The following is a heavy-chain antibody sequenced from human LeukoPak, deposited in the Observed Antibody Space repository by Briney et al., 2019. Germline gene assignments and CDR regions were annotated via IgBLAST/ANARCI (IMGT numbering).Heavy chain of an antibody. D-gene: IGHD3-10*01. CDR3: AKDLGGEGGSGFPGY. CDR1: GFTFSSYG. Sequence: GGSLRLSCAASGFTFSSYGMHWVRQAPGKGLEWVAVISYDGSNKYYADSVKGRFTISRDNSKNTLYLQMNSLRAEDTALYYCAKDLGGEGGSGFPGYWGQGTLVTVSS. J-gene: IGHJ4*02. V-gene: IGHV3-30*18. CDR2: ISYDGSNK.